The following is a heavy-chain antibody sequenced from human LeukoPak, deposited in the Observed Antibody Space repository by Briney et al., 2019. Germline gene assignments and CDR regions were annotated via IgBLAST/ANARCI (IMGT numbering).Heavy chain of an antibody. Sequence: SETLSLTCTVSGGSINSHYWSWIRQPAGKGLECIGHIYSSGSTNYNPSLKSRVTMSVDTSKNQFSLKLSSVTAADTAVYYCARWRDSSGYYQHFDYWGQGVLVTVSS. J-gene: IGHJ4*02. V-gene: IGHV4-4*07. CDR3: ARWRDSSGYYQHFDY. CDR1: GGSINSHY. CDR2: IYSSGST. D-gene: IGHD3-22*01.